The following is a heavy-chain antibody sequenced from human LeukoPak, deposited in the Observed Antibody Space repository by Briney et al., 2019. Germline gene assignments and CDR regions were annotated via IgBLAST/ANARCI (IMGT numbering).Heavy chain of an antibody. J-gene: IGHJ4*02. CDR2: ISWNSGSI. D-gene: IGHD6-19*01. V-gene: IGHV3-9*01. Sequence: PGGSLRLSCAASGFTFDDYAMHWVRQAPGKGLEWASGISWNSGSIGYADSVKGRFTISRDNAKNSLYLQMNSLRAEDTALYYCAKDIASVGIAVAVFDYWGQGTLVTVSS. CDR3: AKDIASVGIAVAVFDY. CDR1: GFTFDDYA.